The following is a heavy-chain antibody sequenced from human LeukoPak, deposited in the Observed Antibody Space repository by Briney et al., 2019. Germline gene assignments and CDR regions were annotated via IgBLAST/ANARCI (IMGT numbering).Heavy chain of an antibody. CDR1: GYTFTSYY. Sequence: ASVKVSCKASGYTFTSYYMHWVRQAPGQGLEWMGIINPSGGSTSYAQKFQGRVTMTRDTSASTVYMELSSLRSEDTAVYYCARDQDGSGYSPSFDYWGQGTLVTVSS. V-gene: IGHV1-46*01. D-gene: IGHD3-22*01. J-gene: IGHJ4*02. CDR2: INPSGGST. CDR3: ARDQDGSGYSPSFDY.